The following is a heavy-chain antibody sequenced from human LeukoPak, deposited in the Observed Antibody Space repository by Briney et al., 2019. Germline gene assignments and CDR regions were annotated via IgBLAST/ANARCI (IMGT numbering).Heavy chain of an antibody. CDR3: ARVYYGSGSYDY. J-gene: IGHJ4*02. CDR2: INSDGSST. Sequence: GGSLRLSCAASGFTFSSYAMSWVRQAPGKGLVWVSRINSDGSSTSYADSVKGRFTISRDNAKNTLYLQMNSLRAEDTAVYYCARVYYGSGSYDYWGQGTLVTVSS. V-gene: IGHV3-74*01. D-gene: IGHD3-10*01. CDR1: GFTFSSYA.